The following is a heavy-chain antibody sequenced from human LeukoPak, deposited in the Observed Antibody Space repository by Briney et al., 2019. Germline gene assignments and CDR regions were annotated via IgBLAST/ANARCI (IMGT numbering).Heavy chain of an antibody. CDR2: INTNTGNP. J-gene: IGHJ4*02. CDR1: GYTFTSYA. CDR3: ARDQFPTYDILTGYSFDY. V-gene: IGHV7-4-1*02. Sequence: ASVKVSCKASGYTFTSYAMNWMRQAPGQGLEWMGWINTNTGNPTYAQGFIGRFVFSLDTSVSTAYLQISSLKAEDTAVYYCARDQFPTYDILTGYSFDYWGQGTLVTVSS. D-gene: IGHD3-9*01.